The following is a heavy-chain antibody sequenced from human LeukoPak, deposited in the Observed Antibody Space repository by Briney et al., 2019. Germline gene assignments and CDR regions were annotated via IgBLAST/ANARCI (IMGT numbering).Heavy chain of an antibody. D-gene: IGHD1-14*01. V-gene: IGHV3-23*02. J-gene: IGHJ4*02. CDR2: MTGGVSTV. Sequence: GGSLRLSCAASGFTFSSYTRNWVRQVPGKGLEWVSAMTGGVSTVLYRDSVKGRFTISRDNSKNTLYLQMNSLRVEDTAVYYCAKDRVPDGVWEIDYWGQGTLVIVSS. CDR3: AKDRVPDGVWEIDY. CDR1: GFTFSSYT.